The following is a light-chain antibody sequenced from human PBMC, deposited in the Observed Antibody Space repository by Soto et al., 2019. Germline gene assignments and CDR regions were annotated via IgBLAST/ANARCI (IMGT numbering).Light chain of an antibody. J-gene: IGKJ1*01. V-gene: IGKV1-39*01. CDR1: QSIGTF. Sequence: DIQMAQSPSSLSASLGDTVSITCRASQSIGTFLNWYQQSPGKAPKLLIYAASSLQTGVPSILSCIGSGTVFTLTIGSLQPDNFATYFCQHSYSIPRTFGQGTKVEV. CDR3: QHSYSIPRT. CDR2: AAS.